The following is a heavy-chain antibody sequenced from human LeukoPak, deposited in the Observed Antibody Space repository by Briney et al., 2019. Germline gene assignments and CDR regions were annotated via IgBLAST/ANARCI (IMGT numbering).Heavy chain of an antibody. D-gene: IGHD4-17*01. V-gene: IGHV4-39*01. CDR2: FYCSGST. J-gene: IGHJ4*02. Sequence: SETLSPTCTVSGGSISSSTYCWGWIRQPPGKGLEWIGSFYCSGSTYYNPSLKSRVTISVDTSKNQFSLKLSSATAADTAVYYCARLRSPVTILYYFDYWGQGTLVTVSS. CDR3: ARLRSPVTILYYFDY. CDR1: GGSISSSTYC.